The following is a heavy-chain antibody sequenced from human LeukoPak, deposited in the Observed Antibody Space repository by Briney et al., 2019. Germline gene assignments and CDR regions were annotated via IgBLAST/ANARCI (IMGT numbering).Heavy chain of an antibody. CDR2: ISAYNGNT. D-gene: IGHD3-10*01. CDR1: GYTFTSYY. J-gene: IGHJ5*02. V-gene: IGHV1-18*04. Sequence: ASVKVSCKASGYTFTSYYMHWVRQAPGQGLEWMGWISAYNGNTNYAQKLQGRVTMTTDTSTSTAYMELRSLRSDDTAVYYCARMAGDGNYYGSGTRFDPWGQGTLVTVSS. CDR3: ARMAGDGNYYGSGTRFDP.